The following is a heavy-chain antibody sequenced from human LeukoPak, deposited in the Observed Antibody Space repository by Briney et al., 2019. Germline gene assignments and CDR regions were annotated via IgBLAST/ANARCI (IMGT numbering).Heavy chain of an antibody. CDR3: ARRAYDAFDI. CDR2: IFPGDSAT. CDR1: GYSFATAYW. D-gene: IGHD3-16*01. J-gene: IGHJ3*02. V-gene: IGHV5-51*01. Sequence: GESLKISCKASGYSFATAYWIGWVRQMPGKGLEWMGIIFPGDSATRYSPSFQGQVTISVDKSISTAYLQWSSLEASDTAMYYCARRAYDAFDIWGQGTMVTVSS.